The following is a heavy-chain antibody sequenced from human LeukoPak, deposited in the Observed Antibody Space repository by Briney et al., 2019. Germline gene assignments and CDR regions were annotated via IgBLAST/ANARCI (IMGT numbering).Heavy chain of an antibody. J-gene: IGHJ6*02. CDR2: IRSKTYGGTT. V-gene: IGHV3-49*04. CDR3: PRGPIQLWLYHGMDV. D-gene: IGHD5-18*01. Sequence: GGSLRLSCTVSRFTFGDHAMSWVRQAPGKGLEWVGFIRSKTYGGTTEYAASVKGRFIISRDDSTSIAYLQMNSLKTEDTAVYYCPRGPIQLWLYHGMDVWGQGTTVTVSS. CDR1: RFTFGDHA.